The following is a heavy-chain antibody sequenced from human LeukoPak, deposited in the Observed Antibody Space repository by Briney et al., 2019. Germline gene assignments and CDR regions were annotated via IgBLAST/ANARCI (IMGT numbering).Heavy chain of an antibody. V-gene: IGHV3-15*01. CDR3: TTDLIVVVIRVDAFDI. D-gene: IGHD3-22*01. CDR2: IKSRTDGGTT. J-gene: IGHJ3*02. CDR1: GFTFSNAW. Sequence: GSLRLSCAASGFTFSNAWMSWVRQAPGKGLEWVGHIKSRTDGGTTDYAAHVKGRFTISRDDSKNTMYLQMNSLKTEDTDVYYCTTDLIVVVIRVDAFDIWGQGTMVTVSS.